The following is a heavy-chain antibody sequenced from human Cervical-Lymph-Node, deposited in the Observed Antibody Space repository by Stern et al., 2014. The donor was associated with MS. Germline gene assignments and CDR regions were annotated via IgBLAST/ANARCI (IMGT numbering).Heavy chain of an antibody. Sequence: VQLEESGPGLVKPSQTLSLTCTVSGGSISSGNYYWSWIRQPAGEGLEWIGRIYSSGSTQYNPPLKRRVTISADTSTNPFSLRLRSVTAADTAVYYCARGNYDVLTDNGGHGFDIWGQGTMVTVSS. J-gene: IGHJ3*02. V-gene: IGHV4-61*02. D-gene: IGHD3-9*01. CDR2: IYSSGST. CDR1: GGSISSGNYY. CDR3: ARGNYDVLTDNGGHGFDI.